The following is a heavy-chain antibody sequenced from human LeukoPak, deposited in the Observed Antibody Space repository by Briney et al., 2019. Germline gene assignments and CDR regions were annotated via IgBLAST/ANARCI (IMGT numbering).Heavy chain of an antibody. CDR1: GGSISSSHYY. Sequence: PSETLSLTCTVSGGSISSSHYYWGWIRQPPGKGLEWIRTIYYSGTTYYNPSLESRVTISEDTSKNQFSLTLKSVTAADTAVYYCARQISDYYYYYIDVWGKGTTVTVSS. CDR3: ARQISDYYYYYIDV. CDR2: IYYSGTT. J-gene: IGHJ6*03. D-gene: IGHD3-10*01. V-gene: IGHV4-39*01.